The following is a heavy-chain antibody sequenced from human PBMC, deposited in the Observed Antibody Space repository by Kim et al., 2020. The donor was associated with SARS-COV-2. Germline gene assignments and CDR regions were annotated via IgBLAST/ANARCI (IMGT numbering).Heavy chain of an antibody. CDR1: GYSFTSYW. J-gene: IGHJ6*02. V-gene: IGHV5-51*01. Sequence: GESLKISCKGSGYSFTSYWIGWVRQMPGKGLEWMGIIYPGDSDTRYSPSFQGQVTISADKSISTAYLQWSSLKASDTAMYYCARHLVNTYYDILTGYSRDYYGMDVWGQGTTVTVSS. CDR2: IYPGDSDT. D-gene: IGHD3-9*01. CDR3: ARHLVNTYYDILTGYSRDYYGMDV.